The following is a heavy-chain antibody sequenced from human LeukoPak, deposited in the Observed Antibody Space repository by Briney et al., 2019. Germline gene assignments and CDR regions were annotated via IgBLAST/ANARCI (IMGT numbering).Heavy chain of an antibody. CDR2: ISAYNGNT. J-gene: IGHJ4*02. Sequence: GASVKVSCKASGYTFTSYGISWVRQAPGQGLEWMGWISAYNGNTNYAQKLQGRVTMTTDTSTSTAYMELRSLRSGDTAVYYCARVQDTYYYDSSGYYPLDYWGQGTLVTVSS. CDR3: ARVQDTYYYDSSGYYPLDY. D-gene: IGHD3-22*01. V-gene: IGHV1-18*01. CDR1: GYTFTSYG.